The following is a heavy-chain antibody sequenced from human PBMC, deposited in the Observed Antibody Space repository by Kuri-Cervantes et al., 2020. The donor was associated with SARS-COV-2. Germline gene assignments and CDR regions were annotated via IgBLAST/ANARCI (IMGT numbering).Heavy chain of an antibody. Sequence: GESLKISCSASGFTFSSYAMHWVRQAPGKGLEYVSAISSNGGSTYYADSVKGRFTISRDNSKNTLYLQMSSLRAEDTAVYYCVKEGELWYSSSWYPSGDYYYYGMDVWGQGTMVTVSS. J-gene: IGHJ6*02. CDR2: ISSNGGST. CDR3: VKEGELWYSSSWYPSGDYYYYGMDV. CDR1: GFTFSSYA. D-gene: IGHD6-13*01. V-gene: IGHV3-64D*08.